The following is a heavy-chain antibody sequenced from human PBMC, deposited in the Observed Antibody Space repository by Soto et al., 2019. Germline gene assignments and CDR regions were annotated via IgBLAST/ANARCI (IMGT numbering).Heavy chain of an antibody. J-gene: IGHJ6*03. V-gene: IGHV4-34*01. D-gene: IGHD3-3*01. CDR3: ARGPTYYDFWSGYYNYYYYYMDV. Sequence: SETLSLTCAVYGGSFSGYYWSWIRQPPGKGLEWIGEINHSGSTNYNPSLKSRVTISVDTSKNQFSLKLSSVTAADTAVYYCARGPTYYDFWSGYYNYYYYYMDVWGKGTTVTVSS. CDR1: GGSFSGYY. CDR2: INHSGST.